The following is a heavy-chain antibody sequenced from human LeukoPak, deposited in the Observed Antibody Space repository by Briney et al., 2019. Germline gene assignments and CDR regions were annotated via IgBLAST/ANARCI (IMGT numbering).Heavy chain of an antibody. CDR1: GGSFSGYY. CDR2: INHSGST. Sequence: PSETLSLTCAVYGGSFSGYYWSRIRQPPGKGLEWIGEINHSGSTNYNPSLKSRVTISVDTSKNQFSLKLSSVTAADTAVYYCARHARRYSSSSRGNWFDPWGQGTLVTVSS. J-gene: IGHJ5*02. D-gene: IGHD6-6*01. CDR3: ARHARRYSSSSRGNWFDP. V-gene: IGHV4-34*01.